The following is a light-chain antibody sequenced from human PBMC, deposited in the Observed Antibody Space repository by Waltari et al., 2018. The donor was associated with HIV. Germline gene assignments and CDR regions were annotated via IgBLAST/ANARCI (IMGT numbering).Light chain of an antibody. V-gene: IGKV3-20*01. CDR3: QQYGSSPYT. CDR1: QSVSSSY. J-gene: IGKJ2*01. CDR2: DAS. Sequence: EIVLTQSPGTLSLSPGERATLSCRASQSVSSSYLAWYQQKPGQTPRLLIYDASNRATGIPDRFSGSGSGTVFTLTISRLEPEDFAVYSCQQYGSSPYTFGQGTKLEIK.